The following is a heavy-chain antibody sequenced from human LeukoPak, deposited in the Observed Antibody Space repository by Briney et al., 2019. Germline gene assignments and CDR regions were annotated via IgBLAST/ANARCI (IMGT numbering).Heavy chain of an antibody. CDR2: IIPIFGTA. D-gene: IGHD6-13*01. CDR3: AIGPLGSSSWYPDAFDI. Sequence: ASVKVSCKASGGTFSSYAISWVRQAPGQGLEWMGGIIPIFGTANYAQKFQGRVTITADESTSTAYMELSSLRSEDTAVYYCAIGPLGSSSWYPDAFDIWGQGTMVTVSS. CDR1: GGTFSSYA. V-gene: IGHV1-69*01. J-gene: IGHJ3*02.